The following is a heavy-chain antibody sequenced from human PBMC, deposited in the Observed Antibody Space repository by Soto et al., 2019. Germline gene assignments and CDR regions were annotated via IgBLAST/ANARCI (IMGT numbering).Heavy chain of an antibody. CDR3: ARDPHEFWTSYWFDP. D-gene: IGHD3-3*01. Sequence: ASVKVSCKTSGYTFNAYGINWVRQAPGQGLELMGWISAYDGKTTYAEKFQGRVTLTTDTSTSTAYMELRSLRSDDTAIYYCARDPHEFWTSYWFDPWGQGTPVTVSS. V-gene: IGHV1-18*01. J-gene: IGHJ5*02. CDR1: GYTFNAYG. CDR2: ISAYDGKT.